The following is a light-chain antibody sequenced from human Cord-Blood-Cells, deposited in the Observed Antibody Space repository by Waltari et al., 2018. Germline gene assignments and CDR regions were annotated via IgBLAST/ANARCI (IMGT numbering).Light chain of an antibody. CDR2: GNS. V-gene: IGLV1-40*01. Sequence: QSVLTQPPSVSAAPGQRVPISCTGSSSNIGAGYDVHWYQQLPGTAPKLVTDGNSSRPAGVRDRFSGSKSGTSASLAITGLQAEDEADYYCQSYDSSLSGSVFGGGTKLTVL. J-gene: IGLJ3*02. CDR1: SSNIGAGYD. CDR3: QSYDSSLSGSV.